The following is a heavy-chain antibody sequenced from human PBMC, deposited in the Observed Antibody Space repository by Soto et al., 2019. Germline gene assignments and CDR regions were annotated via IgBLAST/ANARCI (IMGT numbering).Heavy chain of an antibody. Sequence: SETLSLTCAVYGGSFSGYYWSWISQPPGKGLEWIGEINHSGSTNYNPSLKSRVTILVDTSKNQFSLKLNSVNAADTPVYYCARDCYILGGMEVWAQGTPVTVS. CDR2: INHSGST. D-gene: IGHD2-21*02. CDR3: ARDCYILGGMEV. V-gene: IGHV4-34*01. CDR1: GGSFSGYY. J-gene: IGHJ6*01.